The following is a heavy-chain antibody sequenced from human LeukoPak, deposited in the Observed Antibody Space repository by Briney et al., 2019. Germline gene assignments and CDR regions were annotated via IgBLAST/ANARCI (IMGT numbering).Heavy chain of an antibody. D-gene: IGHD2-21*01. CDR1: GFTFSSYG. CDR3: AKDPICDY. CDR2: ISYDGSNK. J-gene: IGHJ4*02. V-gene: IGHV3-30*18. Sequence: GGSLRLSCAASGFTFSSYGMHWVRQAPGKGLEWVAVISYDGSNKYYADSVKGRFTISRDNSKNTLYLQMNSLRAEDTAVYYCAKDPICDYWGQETLVTVSS.